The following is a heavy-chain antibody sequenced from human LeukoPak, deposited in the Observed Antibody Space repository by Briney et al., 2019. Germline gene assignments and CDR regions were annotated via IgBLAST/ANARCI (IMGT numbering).Heavy chain of an antibody. J-gene: IGHJ4*02. CDR3: ASGPSYLKYFEY. Sequence: PGRSLRLSCVASGFSQRTYVMNWFRQAPGKGLEWVSTISVGAEYIFYADSVRGRFTISRDDSNNAVYLQMHSLRAEDTALYYCASGPSYLKYFEYWGPGTLVIVSS. D-gene: IGHD2-15*01. CDR1: GFSQRTYV. V-gene: IGHV3-23*01. CDR2: ISVGAEYI.